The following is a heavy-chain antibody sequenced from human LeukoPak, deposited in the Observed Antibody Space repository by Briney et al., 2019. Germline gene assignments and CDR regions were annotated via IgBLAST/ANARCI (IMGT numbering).Heavy chain of an antibody. V-gene: IGHV1-18*01. CDR3: ARDTIAARPGWFDP. J-gene: IGHJ5*02. D-gene: IGHD6-6*01. CDR1: GYTFTTYG. CDR2: ISAYNGDT. Sequence: GASVKVSCKASGYTFTTYGLSWARQAPGQGLEGMGWISAYNGDTNYAQKLQGRLTMTTDTSTSTAYMELRSLRSDDTAVYYCARDTIAARPGWFDPWGQGTLVTVSS.